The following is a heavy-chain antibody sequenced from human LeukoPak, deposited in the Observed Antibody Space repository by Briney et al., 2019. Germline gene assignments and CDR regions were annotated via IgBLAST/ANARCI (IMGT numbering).Heavy chain of an antibody. J-gene: IGHJ4*02. V-gene: IGHV5-51*01. D-gene: IGHD3-22*01. CDR2: IYPGDSDT. CDR3: ARLDDSSGYYPYYFDY. Sequence: GESLKISCKGSGYSFTSYWIGWVRQMPGKGLEWMGIIYPGDSDTRYSPSFQGQVTIPADKSISTAYLQWSSLKASDTAMYYCARLDDSSGYYPYYFDYWGQGTLVTVSS. CDR1: GYSFTSYW.